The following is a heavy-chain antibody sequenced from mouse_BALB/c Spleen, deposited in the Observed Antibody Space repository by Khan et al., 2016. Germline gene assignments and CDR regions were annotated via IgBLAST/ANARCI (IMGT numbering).Heavy chain of an antibody. J-gene: IGHJ2*01. V-gene: IGHV4-1*02. CDR2: ISPDGSTI. D-gene: IGHD1-2*01. CDR1: GFGFSRYW. Sequence: EVKLLESGGGLVQPGGSLKLSCAASGFGFSRYWMSWVRQAPGKGLEWIGEISPDGSTINYAPSLKDKFILSRDNAKNTLYLQMSKVRSEDTALYYCARSANYGYDYWGQGTTLTVSS. CDR3: ARSANYGYDY.